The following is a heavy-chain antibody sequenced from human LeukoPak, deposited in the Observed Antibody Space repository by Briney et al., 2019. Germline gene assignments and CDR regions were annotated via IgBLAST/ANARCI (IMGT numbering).Heavy chain of an antibody. CDR3: ARPGIAAYYYYGMDV. CDR2: INTNTGNP. V-gene: IGHV7-4-1*02. Sequence: ASVKVSCKASGYTFISYAVNWVRQAPGQGLEWMGWINTNTGNPTYAQGFTGRFVFSLDTSVSTAYLQISSLKAEDTAVYYCARPGIAAYYYYGMDVWGQGTTVTVSS. CDR1: GYTFISYA. D-gene: IGHD6-13*01. J-gene: IGHJ6*02.